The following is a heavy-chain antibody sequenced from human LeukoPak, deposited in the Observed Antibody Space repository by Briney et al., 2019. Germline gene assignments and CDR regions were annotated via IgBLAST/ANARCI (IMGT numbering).Heavy chain of an antibody. CDR2: IYYSGST. D-gene: IGHD1-26*01. J-gene: IGHJ6*02. CDR3: ARRGAAYSGSYYYYGMDV. CDR1: GGAISSYY. V-gene: IGHV4-59*08. Sequence: SSETLSLTCTVPGGAISSYYWSWIRQPPGKGLEWIGYIYYSGSTNYNPSLKSRVTISVDTSKNQFSLKLSSVTAADTAVYYCARRGAAYSGSYYYYGMDVWGQGTTVTVSS.